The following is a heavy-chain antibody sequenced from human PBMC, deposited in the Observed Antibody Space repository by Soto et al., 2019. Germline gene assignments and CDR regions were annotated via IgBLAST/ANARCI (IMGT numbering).Heavy chain of an antibody. D-gene: IGHD3-22*01. CDR2: ISGSGGST. J-gene: IGHJ4*02. CDR1: GFTFSSYA. V-gene: IGHV3-23*01. CDR3: AKVRRITMIVVVMFFDY. Sequence: VQLLESGGGLVQPGGSLRLSCAASGFTFSSYAMSWVRQAPGKGLEWVSAISGSGGSTYYADSVKGRFTISRDNSKNTLYLQMNSLRAEDTAVYYCAKVRRITMIVVVMFFDYWGQGTLVTVSS.